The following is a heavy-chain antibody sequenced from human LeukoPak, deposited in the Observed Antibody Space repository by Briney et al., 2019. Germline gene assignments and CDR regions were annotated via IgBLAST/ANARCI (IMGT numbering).Heavy chain of an antibody. V-gene: IGHV3-30*03. CDR3: AQMGVITGTTGGDY. J-gene: IGHJ4*02. Sequence: GGSLRLSCAASGFTFSSYGMHWVRQAPGKGLEWVAVISYDGSNKYYADSVKGRFTISRDNSKNTLYLQMNSLRAEDTAVYYCAQMGVITGTTGGDYWGQGTLVTVSS. D-gene: IGHD1-20*01. CDR2: ISYDGSNK. CDR1: GFTFSSYG.